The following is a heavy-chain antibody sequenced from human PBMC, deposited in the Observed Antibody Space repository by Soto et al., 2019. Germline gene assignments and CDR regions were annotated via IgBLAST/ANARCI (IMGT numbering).Heavy chain of an antibody. CDR2: IRNKANSYTT. CDR1: GLIFSDHY. CDR3: AGSSGYYSPLLY. V-gene: IGHV3-72*01. D-gene: IGHD3-22*01. J-gene: IGHJ4*02. Sequence: EVPLVESGGDLVQPGGSLRLSCAASGLIFSDHYMDWVRQAPGKGLEWVGRIRNKANSYTTEYAASVKGRFTISRDYSKNSLYLQMNSLKTEDTAVYSCAGSSGYYSPLLYWGQGTLVTVSS.